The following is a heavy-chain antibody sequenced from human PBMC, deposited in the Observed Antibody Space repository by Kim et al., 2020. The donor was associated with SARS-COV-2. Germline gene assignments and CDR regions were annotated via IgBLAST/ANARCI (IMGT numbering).Heavy chain of an antibody. CDR3: ARARAVAGSGYFDY. V-gene: IGHV1-69*13. CDR1: GGTFSSYA. D-gene: IGHD6-19*01. CDR2: IITIFGTA. Sequence: SVKVSCKASGGTFSSYAISWVRQAPGQGLEWMGGIITIFGTAKYAQKFQGRVTITADESTSKAYMELSRLRSEDTAVYYCARARAVAGSGYFDYWGQGTLVTVSS. J-gene: IGHJ4*02.